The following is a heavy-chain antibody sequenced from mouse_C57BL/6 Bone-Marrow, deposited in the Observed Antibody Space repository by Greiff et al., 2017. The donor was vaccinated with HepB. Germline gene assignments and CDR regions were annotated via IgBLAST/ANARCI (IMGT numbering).Heavy chain of an antibody. V-gene: IGHV4-1*01. Sequence: EAGGIDFSRSWMSWVRRAPGKGLEWIGEINPDSSTINYAPSLKDKFIISRDNAKNTLYLQMSKVRSEDTALYYCARGGNPYAMDYWGQGTSVTVSS. CDR2: INPDSSTI. D-gene: IGHD1-1*02. CDR1: GIDFSRSW. J-gene: IGHJ4*01. CDR3: ARGGNPYAMDY.